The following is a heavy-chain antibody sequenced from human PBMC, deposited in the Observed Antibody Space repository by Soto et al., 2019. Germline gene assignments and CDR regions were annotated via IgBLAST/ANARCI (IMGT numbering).Heavy chain of an antibody. CDR1: GYTFTRYG. J-gene: IGHJ6*02. CDR2: ISAYNGNT. Sequence: QVQLVQSGAEVKKPGASVKVSCKASGYTFTRYGISWVRQAPGQGLEWMGWISAYNGNTNYAQKLQGRVTMTTDTSKSTAYMERSSLTSDGSAVDYCATQPYPSMNYYYDGMDVSGQGTTVTVSS. D-gene: IGHD5-18*01. V-gene: IGHV1-18*01. CDR3: ATQPYPSMNYYYDGMDV.